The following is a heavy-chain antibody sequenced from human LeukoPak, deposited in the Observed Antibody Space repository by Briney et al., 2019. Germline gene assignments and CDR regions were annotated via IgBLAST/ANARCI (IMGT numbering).Heavy chain of an antibody. J-gene: IGHJ4*02. CDR3: ARSYDILAPHTYFDY. CDR1: VIGITTCS. V-gene: IGHV1-69*13. CDR2: IIPIFGTA. Sequence: SETLSCKVCVIGITTCSIRWERSAVGQSLEKKGGIIPIFGTANYAQKFQGRVTITADESTSTAYMELSSLRSEDTAVYYCARSYDILAPHTYFDYWGQGTLVTVSS. D-gene: IGHD3-9*01.